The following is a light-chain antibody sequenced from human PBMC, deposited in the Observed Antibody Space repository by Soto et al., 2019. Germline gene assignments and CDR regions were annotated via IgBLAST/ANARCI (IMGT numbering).Light chain of an antibody. V-gene: IGLV2-14*01. CDR1: SSDVGAYNY. Sequence: QSVLTQPPSASGSPGQSVTIPCTGTSSDVGAYNYVSWYQQHPGKAPKLMIYEVSNRPSGVSNRFSGSKSGNTASLTISGLQAEDEADYYCSSYTSSSTLVFGGGTKLTVL. J-gene: IGLJ2*01. CDR2: EVS. CDR3: SSYTSSSTLV.